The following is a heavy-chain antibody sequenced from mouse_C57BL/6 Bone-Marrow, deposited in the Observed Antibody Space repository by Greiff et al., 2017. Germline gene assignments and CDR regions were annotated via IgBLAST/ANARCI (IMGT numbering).Heavy chain of an antibody. CDR3: ARREYGSSDYFDY. Sequence: VQLQESDAELVKPGASVKISCKVSGYTFTDHTIHWMKQRPEQGLEWIGYIYPRDGSTKYNEKFKGKATLTADKSSSTAYMQLNSLTSEDSAVYFCARREYGSSDYFDYWGQGTTLTVSS. J-gene: IGHJ2*01. CDR1: GYTFTDHT. D-gene: IGHD1-1*01. CDR2: IYPRDGST. V-gene: IGHV1-78*01.